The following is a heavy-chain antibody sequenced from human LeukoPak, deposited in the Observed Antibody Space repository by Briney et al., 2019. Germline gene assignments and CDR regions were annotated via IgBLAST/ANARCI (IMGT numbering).Heavy chain of an antibody. CDR1: GFTVSSNY. D-gene: IGHD3-22*01. CDR3: AREAKLYYYDSGNYFDY. V-gene: IGHV3-66*01. J-gene: IGHJ4*02. Sequence: AGGSLRLSCAASGFTVSSNYMSWVRQAPGKGLEWDSVIYSGGSTYYADSVKGRFTISRDNSKNTLYLQMNSLRAEDTAVYYCAREAKLYYYDSGNYFDYWGQGTLVTVSS. CDR2: IYSGGST.